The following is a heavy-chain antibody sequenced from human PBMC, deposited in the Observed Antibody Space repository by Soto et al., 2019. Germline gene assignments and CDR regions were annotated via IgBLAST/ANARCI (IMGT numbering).Heavy chain of an antibody. J-gene: IGHJ4*02. CDR3: AREIVVVGAHFFDY. Sequence: QVQLVQSGAEVKKPGASVKVSCKASGYTFTSYYMHWVRQAPGQGLELMGIINTSGGSTSYAQKFQGRVTMTRDTSTSTVYMELSSLRSEDTTVYYCAREIVVVGAHFFDYWGQGTLVTVSS. CDR1: GYTFTSYY. D-gene: IGHD1-26*01. V-gene: IGHV1-46*01. CDR2: INTSGGST.